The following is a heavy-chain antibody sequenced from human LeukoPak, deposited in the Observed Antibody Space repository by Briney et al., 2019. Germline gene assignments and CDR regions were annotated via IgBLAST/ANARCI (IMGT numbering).Heavy chain of an antibody. D-gene: IGHD3-10*01. CDR3: AKRGSGRSGFDY. Sequence: PGGSLRLSCAASGFTFSSYAMSWVRQAPGKGLEWVSAISGIGAGTDYADSVKGRFTISRDNSKHTLYLQMNSLRGEDTALYYCAKRGSGRSGFDYWGQGTLVTVSS. V-gene: IGHV3-23*01. J-gene: IGHJ4*02. CDR1: GFTFSSYA. CDR2: ISGIGAGT.